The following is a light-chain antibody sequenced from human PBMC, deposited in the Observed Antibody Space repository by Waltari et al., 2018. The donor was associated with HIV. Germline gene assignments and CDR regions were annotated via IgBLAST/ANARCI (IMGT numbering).Light chain of an antibody. CDR2: ANN. Sequence: QSVLTQPPSASGTPGQRVTMSCSGSSSNIGSHTVQWYQHLPGTAPKLLIYANNQRPSGVPARLSGSKSGTSASLAISVLQSDDEADYYCAAWDDSLNGRIFGGGTKLTVL. J-gene: IGLJ2*01. CDR1: SSNIGSHT. V-gene: IGLV1-44*01. CDR3: AAWDDSLNGRI.